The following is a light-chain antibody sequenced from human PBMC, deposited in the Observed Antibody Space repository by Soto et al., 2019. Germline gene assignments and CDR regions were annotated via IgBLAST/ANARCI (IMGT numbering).Light chain of an antibody. V-gene: IGKV3-15*01. J-gene: IGKJ1*01. Sequence: IVMTQSPAPLAGSPGETVTLSCRASQSLSDNLAWYQQKPGQAPRLLIFRASTRATGVPARFSGRGSGTEFTLTVSGLQSEDFAVYYRQKYSKWPPWTFGPGTKVEIK. CDR2: RAS. CDR3: QKYSKWPPWT. CDR1: QSLSDN.